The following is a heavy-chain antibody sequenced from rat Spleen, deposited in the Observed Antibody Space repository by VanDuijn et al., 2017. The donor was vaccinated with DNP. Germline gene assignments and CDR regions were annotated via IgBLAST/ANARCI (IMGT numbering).Heavy chain of an antibody. CDR1: GFTFSDYN. CDR2: ISYDGTVT. J-gene: IGHJ3*01. V-gene: IGHV5-7*01. CDR3: TRRGNTTGLNWFVY. Sequence: EVQLVESGGGLVQPGRSLKLSCEASGFTFSDYNMAWVRQAPKKGLEWVATISYDGTVTYYRDSVKGRFTISRDNAKSTLYLQMDSLRSDDTATYYCTRRGNTTGLNWFVYWGQGTLVTVSS. D-gene: IGHD1-6*01.